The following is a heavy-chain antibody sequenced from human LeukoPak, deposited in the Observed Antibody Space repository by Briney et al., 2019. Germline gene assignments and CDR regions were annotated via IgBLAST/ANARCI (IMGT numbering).Heavy chain of an antibody. D-gene: IGHD2-2*01. J-gene: IGHJ4*02. CDR3: ARDGGYCSSTSCYDDFDY. V-gene: IGHV1-18*01. CDR2: ISAYNGNT. Sequence: ASVKVSCTASGYTFTSYGISWVRQAPGQGLEWMGWISAYNGNTNYAQKLQGRVTMTTDTSTSTAYMELRSLRSDDTAVYYCARDGGYCSSTSCYDDFDYWGQGTLVTVSS. CDR1: GYTFTSYG.